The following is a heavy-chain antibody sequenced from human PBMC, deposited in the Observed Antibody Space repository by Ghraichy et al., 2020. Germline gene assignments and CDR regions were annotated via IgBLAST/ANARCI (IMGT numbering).Heavy chain of an antibody. CDR2: ISSSGTT. CDR3: ACLYGDANFDF. Sequence: SETLSLTCTISGGSMGRYSYSWGWIRQPPGKGLEWIGSISSSGTTSTDTSLENRVSISVDTSKNQFSLKLKSVTAADTGFYYCACLYGDANFDFWCLGTLVTVSS. V-gene: IGHV4-39*01. J-gene: IGHJ4*02. CDR1: GGSMGRYSYS. D-gene: IGHD4-17*01.